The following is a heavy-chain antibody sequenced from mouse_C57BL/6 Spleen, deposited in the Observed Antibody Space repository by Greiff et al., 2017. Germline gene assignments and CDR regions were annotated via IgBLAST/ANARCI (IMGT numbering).Heavy chain of an antibody. J-gene: IGHJ4*01. CDR2: LDPETGGT. CDR1: GYTFTDYE. CDR3: TRSGTWAMDY. Sequence: VKLQESGAELVRPGASVTLSCKASGYTFTDYEMHWVKQTPVHGLEWIGALDPETGGTAYNQKFKGKAILTADKSSSTAYMELRSLTSEDSAVYYCTRSGTWAMDYWGQGTSVTVSS. D-gene: IGHD4-1*01. V-gene: IGHV1-15*01.